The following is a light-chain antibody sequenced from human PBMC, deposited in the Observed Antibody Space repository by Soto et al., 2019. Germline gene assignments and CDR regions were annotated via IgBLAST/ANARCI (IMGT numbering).Light chain of an antibody. Sequence: EVVLTQSPGTLSLSPGDGATLSCRASQSVSSNCLAWYQQKPGQPPRLLIYAASNRATGIPGRFSGSGSGTDFTLTISRLDPEDFAVYYCQHYGISSWTFGQGTKVEIK. J-gene: IGKJ1*01. CDR3: QHYGISSWT. V-gene: IGKV3-20*01. CDR2: AAS. CDR1: QSVSSNC.